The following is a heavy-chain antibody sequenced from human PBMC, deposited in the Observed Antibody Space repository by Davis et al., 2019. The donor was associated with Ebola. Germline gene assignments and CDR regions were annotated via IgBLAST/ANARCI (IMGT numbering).Heavy chain of an antibody. CDR1: GGTFSSYT. CDR3: ARASFGYNSGWYADY. J-gene: IGHJ4*02. CDR2: ISAYNGDT. D-gene: IGHD6-19*01. Sequence: ASVKVSCKASGGTFSSYTISWVRQAPGQGLEWMGWISAYNGDTIYAQKLQGRVTMTTDTSTSTAYMELRSLRSDDTAVFYCARASFGYNSGWYADYWGQGTLVTVAS. V-gene: IGHV1-18*01.